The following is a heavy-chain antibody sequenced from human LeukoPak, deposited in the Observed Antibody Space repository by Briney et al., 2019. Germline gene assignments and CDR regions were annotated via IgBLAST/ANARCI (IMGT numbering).Heavy chain of an antibody. CDR1: GFTFSSYA. V-gene: IGHV3-23*01. CDR3: ARDLGAVGRDWYFDL. D-gene: IGHD1-26*01. Sequence: GGSLRLSCAASGFTFSSYAMYWVRQAPGKGLEWVSDISGSGTTTNYADSVKGRFTISRDNAKNSLYLQMNTLRAEDTAVYYCARDLGAVGRDWYFDLWGRGTLVTVSS. J-gene: IGHJ2*01. CDR2: ISGSGTTT.